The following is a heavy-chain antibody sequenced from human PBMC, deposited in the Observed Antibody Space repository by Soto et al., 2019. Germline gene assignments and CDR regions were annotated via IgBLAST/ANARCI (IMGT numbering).Heavy chain of an antibody. J-gene: IGHJ4*02. CDR1: GYTFTNHW. Sequence: GEYLTITSQGSGYTFTNHWITWVHQMPGTGLDWMWRINHSDSHNNYSPSFQGHVTMSVDKSISTASLQLISLKASDSSMYYCAIHASYYVSSGCFGTYLGQGTLVTVSS. V-gene: IGHV5-10-1*01. CDR2: INHSDSHN. CDR3: AIHASYYVSSGCFGTY. D-gene: IGHD3-22*01.